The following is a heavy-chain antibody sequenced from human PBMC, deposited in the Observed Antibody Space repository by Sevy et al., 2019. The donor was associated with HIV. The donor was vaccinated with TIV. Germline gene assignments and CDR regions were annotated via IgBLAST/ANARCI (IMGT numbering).Heavy chain of an antibody. J-gene: IGHJ3*02. CDR3: ARDPTYESYYYDSSGYLDI. CDR1: GYTFTGYY. D-gene: IGHD3-22*01. V-gene: IGHV1-2*02. Sequence: ASVKVSCKASGYTFTGYYMHWVRQAPGQGLEWMGWINPNSGGKNYAQKFQGRVTMTRDRSISTAYMELSRLRSDDTAVYYCARDPTYESYYYDSSGYLDIWGQGTMVTVSS. CDR2: INPNSGGK.